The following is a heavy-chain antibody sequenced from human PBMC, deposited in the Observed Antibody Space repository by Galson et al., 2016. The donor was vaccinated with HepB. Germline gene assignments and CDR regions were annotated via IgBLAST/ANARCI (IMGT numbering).Heavy chain of an antibody. J-gene: IGHJ2*01. D-gene: IGHD3-16*01. CDR3: TRDVNRGSTWYFDL. Sequence: SLRLSCAASGFTFTDYWMSWVRQAPGKGLEWVANINQHGSERYYAGSVKGRFTISRDSAKNSVSLQMSSLRAEDTAVYYCTRDVNRGSTWYFDLWGRGTLVTVSS. V-gene: IGHV3-7*01. CDR2: INQHGSER. CDR1: GFTFTDYW.